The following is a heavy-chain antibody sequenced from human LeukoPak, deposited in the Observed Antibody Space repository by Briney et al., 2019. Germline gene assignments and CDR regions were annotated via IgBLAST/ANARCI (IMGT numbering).Heavy chain of an antibody. D-gene: IGHD3-22*01. V-gene: IGHV3-23*01. CDR1: GFTFTNYA. Sequence: GGSQRLSCVASGFTFTNYAMSWLRQAPGKGLEWVSAIRGSGDDTYYADSVKGRFTISRDNSKNTVYLQMNSLRADDTAVYYCAHSSGYYRKWGQGTLVTVSS. CDR2: IRGSGDDT. CDR3: AHSSGYYRK. J-gene: IGHJ4*02.